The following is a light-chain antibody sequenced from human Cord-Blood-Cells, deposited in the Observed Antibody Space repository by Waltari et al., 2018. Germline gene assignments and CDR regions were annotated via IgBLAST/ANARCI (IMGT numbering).Light chain of an antibody. V-gene: IGKV1-39*01. J-gene: IGKJ5*01. CDR3: QQSYSTPIT. CDR2: AAS. Sequence: DIHIPPSPSSLSASVGDRVTITCLAIQSISSYLNWYKQKPGKDPKLLIYAASSLQSGVPSRFSGSGSGTDFTLTISSLQPEDFATYYCQQSYSTPITFGQGTRLEIK. CDR1: QSISSY.